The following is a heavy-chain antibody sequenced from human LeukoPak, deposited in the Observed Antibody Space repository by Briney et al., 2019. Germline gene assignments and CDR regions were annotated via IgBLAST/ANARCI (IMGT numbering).Heavy chain of an antibody. J-gene: IGHJ5*02. Sequence: GASVTVSCKASGYTFTSYYMHWVRQAPGQGLEWMGIINPSGGSTSYAQKFQGRVTMTRDTSTSTVYMELSSLRSEDTAVYYCARDRIIGGSSGRWFDPWGQGTLVTVSS. CDR1: GYTFTSYY. V-gene: IGHV1-46*01. CDR3: ARDRIIGGSSGRWFDP. D-gene: IGHD1-20*01. CDR2: INPSGGST.